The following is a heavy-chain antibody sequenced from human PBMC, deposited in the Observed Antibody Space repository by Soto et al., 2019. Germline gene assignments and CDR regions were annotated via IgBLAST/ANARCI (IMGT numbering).Heavy chain of an antibody. Sequence: GGSLRLSCAASGFSFVNYAVNWVRQAPGKGLGWVSGLSGSGTSTYYADSVKGRFTISRDNSRDTLFLQMNSLTADDTAVYYCAKATTNGGWFNPFDSWGQGALVTVSS. CDR1: GFSFVNYA. CDR2: LSGSGTST. V-gene: IGHV3-23*01. CDR3: AKATTNGGWFNPFDS. D-gene: IGHD6-19*01. J-gene: IGHJ4*02.